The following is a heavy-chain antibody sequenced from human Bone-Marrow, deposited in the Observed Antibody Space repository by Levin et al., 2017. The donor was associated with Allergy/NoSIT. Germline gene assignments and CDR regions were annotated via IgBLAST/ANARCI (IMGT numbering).Heavy chain of an antibody. CDR2: ISAYNGNT. J-gene: IGHJ6*02. CDR3: ARVIGTIFGVDEYYYYGMDG. D-gene: IGHD3-3*01. V-gene: IGHV1-18*01. CDR1: GYTFTTYG. Sequence: ASVKVSCKASGYTFTTYGISWVRQAPGQGLEWMGWISAYNGNTNYAQKLQDRVTMTTDTSTSTAYMDLRSLRSDDTAVYYCARVIGTIFGVDEYYYYGMDGWGQGTTVTVSS.